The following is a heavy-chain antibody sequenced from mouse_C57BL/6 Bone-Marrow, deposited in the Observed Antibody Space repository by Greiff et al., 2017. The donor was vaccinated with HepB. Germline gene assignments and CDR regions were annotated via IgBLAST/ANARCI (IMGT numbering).Heavy chain of an antibody. D-gene: IGHD1-1*01. CDR2: IRNKANNHAT. CDR3: TVITTVVARYWYFDV. Sequence: EVKVVESGGGLVQPGGSMKLSCAASGFTFSDAWMDWVRQSPEKGLEWVAEIRNKANNHATYYAESVKGRFTISRDDSKSSVYLQMNSLRAEDTGIYYCTVITTVVARYWYFDVWGTGTTVTVSS. V-gene: IGHV6-6*01. CDR1: GFTFSDAW. J-gene: IGHJ1*03.